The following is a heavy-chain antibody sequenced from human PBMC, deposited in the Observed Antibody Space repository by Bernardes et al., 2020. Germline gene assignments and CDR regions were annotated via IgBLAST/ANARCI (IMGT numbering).Heavy chain of an antibody. J-gene: IGHJ3*02. V-gene: IGHV3-30*04. D-gene: IGHD6-19*01. CDR1: GFTFSTYA. Sequence: GGSLKVSCAASGFTFSTYALHWVRQAPGKGLEWVALISYDGRDKYYADSVKGRFTVSRDNSKNTLYLQMNSLRAEDTALYYCARVAVAGTTAPLDIWGQGTMVSVS. CDR3: ARVAVAGTTAPLDI. CDR2: ISYDGRDK.